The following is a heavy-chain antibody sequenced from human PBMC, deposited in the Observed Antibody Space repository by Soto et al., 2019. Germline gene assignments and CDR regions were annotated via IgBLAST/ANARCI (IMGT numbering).Heavy chain of an antibody. J-gene: IGHJ3*02. CDR1: GGSISSSSYY. CDR3: ARHQEWELLVAFDS. Sequence: PSETLSLTCTVSGGSISSSSYYWVWIRHPPGKGLEWIGSIYYSGSTYYNPSLKSRVTISVDTSKNQFSLKLSSVTAADTAVHYCARHQEWELLVAFDSWGQGTMVIVSS. D-gene: IGHD1-26*01. CDR2: IYYSGST. V-gene: IGHV4-39*01.